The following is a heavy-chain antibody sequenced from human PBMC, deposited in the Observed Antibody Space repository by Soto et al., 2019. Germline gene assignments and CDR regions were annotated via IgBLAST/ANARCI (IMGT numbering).Heavy chain of an antibody. CDR2: IIPIFGIA. Sequence: ASVKVSCKASGGTFSSYAISWVRQAPGQGLEWMGGIIPIFGIANYAQKFQGRVTITADESTSTAYMELSSLRSEDTAVYYCAGNPNFDYYYGMDVWGQGTTVTVSS. J-gene: IGHJ6*02. CDR3: AGNPNFDYYYGMDV. D-gene: IGHD1-1*01. V-gene: IGHV1-69*13. CDR1: GGTFSSYA.